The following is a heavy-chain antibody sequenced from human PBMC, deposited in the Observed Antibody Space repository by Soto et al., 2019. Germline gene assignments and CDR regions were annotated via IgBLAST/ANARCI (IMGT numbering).Heavy chain of an antibody. CDR1: GFTFSSYS. J-gene: IGHJ4*02. Sequence: QVQLVESGGGVVQPGRSLRLSCAASGFTFSSYSMHWVRQAPGKGLEWVAVISYDGSNKYYADSVKGRFTISRDNSKNTLYLQMNSLRAEDTAVYYCAKGFAIFGVVTPFDYWGQGTLVTVSS. CDR2: ISYDGSNK. V-gene: IGHV3-30*18. D-gene: IGHD3-3*01. CDR3: AKGFAIFGVVTPFDY.